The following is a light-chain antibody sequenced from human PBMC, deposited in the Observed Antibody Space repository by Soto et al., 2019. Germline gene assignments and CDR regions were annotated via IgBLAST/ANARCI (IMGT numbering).Light chain of an antibody. Sequence: QSVLTQPPSVSGAPGQRVTISCTGSSSNIGAGYDVHWYQQLPGTAPKLLIFGTSNRPSGVPDRFSGSKSGTSASLTVSGLQAEDEADYYCSSYAGSNNLVFGGGTKLTVL. CDR2: GTS. CDR3: SSYAGSNNLV. J-gene: IGLJ2*01. CDR1: SSNIGAGYD. V-gene: IGLV1-40*01.